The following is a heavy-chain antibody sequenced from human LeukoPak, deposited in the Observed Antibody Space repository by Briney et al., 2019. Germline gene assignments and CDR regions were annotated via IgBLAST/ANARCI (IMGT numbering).Heavy chain of an antibody. V-gene: IGHV3-53*01. CDR2: LYSGGDI. D-gene: IGHD3-10*01. CDR1: GFTVSSNY. CDR3: ARDRAPPTSWYFDL. Sequence: GGSLRLSCAASGFTVSSNYMSWVRQAPGKGLEWVSILYSGGDIYYADFVRGRFTISRDNSRNTLFLQMNTLRVEDSAVYYCARDRAPPTSWYFDLWGRGTLVTVSS. J-gene: IGHJ2*01.